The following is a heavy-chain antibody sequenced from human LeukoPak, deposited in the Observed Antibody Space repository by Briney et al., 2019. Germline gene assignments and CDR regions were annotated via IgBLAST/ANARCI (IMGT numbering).Heavy chain of an antibody. V-gene: IGHV6-1*01. CDR2: TYYRSKWYN. J-gene: IGHJ3*02. Sequence: SQTLSLTCAISGDSVSSNSAAWHWIRQSPSRGLEWLGRTYYRSKWYNDYAVSVKSRITINPDTSKNQFSLQLNSVTPEDTAVYYCARDGGSGWSPSDGLDIWGQGTMVTVSS. CDR1: GDSVSSNSAA. CDR3: ARDGGSGWSPSDGLDI. D-gene: IGHD6-19*01.